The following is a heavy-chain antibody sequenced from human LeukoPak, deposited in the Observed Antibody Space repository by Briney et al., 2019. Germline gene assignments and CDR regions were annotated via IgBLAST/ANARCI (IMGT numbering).Heavy chain of an antibody. D-gene: IGHD2/OR15-2a*01. CDR2: ISWNSGSI. Sequence: PGGSLRLSCAASGFTFDDYAMRWVRQAPGKGLEWVSGISWNSGSIGYADSVKGRFTISRDNAKNSLYLQMNSLRAEDTAVYYCATTDSNTYWFLDYWGQGTLVTVSS. J-gene: IGHJ4*02. CDR3: ATTDSNTYWFLDY. V-gene: IGHV3-9*01. CDR1: GFTFDDYA.